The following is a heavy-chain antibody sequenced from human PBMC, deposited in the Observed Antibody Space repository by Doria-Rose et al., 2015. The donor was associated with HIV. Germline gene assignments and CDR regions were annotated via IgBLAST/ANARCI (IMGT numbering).Heavy chain of an antibody. D-gene: IGHD6-13*01. CDR2: IFSDDER. Sequence: QESGPVLVKPTETLTLTCTVSGVSLNSPGMGVSWIRQPPGKALEWLANIFSDDERSYKTSLKSRLTISRDTSKSQVVLTMTDMDPVDTATYYCARIKSSRWYHKYYFDFWGQGTLVIVSA. V-gene: IGHV2-26*01. J-gene: IGHJ4*02. CDR1: GVSLNSPGMG. CDR3: ARIKSSRWYHKYYFDF.